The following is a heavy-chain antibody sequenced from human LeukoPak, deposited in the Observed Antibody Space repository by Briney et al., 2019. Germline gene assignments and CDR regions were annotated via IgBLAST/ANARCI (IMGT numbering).Heavy chain of an antibody. CDR3: AREQQQLADY. CDR2: ISYDGINK. V-gene: IGHV3-30-3*01. Sequence: PGRSLRLSCEASGFTFSSYAMHWARQAPGKGLEWVAVISYDGINKHNADSVKGRIIISRDNSKNTLYLQLNNLRAEDTAMYYCAREQQQLADYWGQGTLVTVSS. CDR1: GFTFSSYA. D-gene: IGHD6-13*01. J-gene: IGHJ4*02.